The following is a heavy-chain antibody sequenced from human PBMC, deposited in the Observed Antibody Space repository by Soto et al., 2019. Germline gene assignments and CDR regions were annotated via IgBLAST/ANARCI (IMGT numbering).Heavy chain of an antibody. CDR1: GFTFSIYS. CDR2: ISSSSSYI. V-gene: IGHV3-21*01. CDR3: ARISNGDIVVVPAAYIDY. J-gene: IGHJ4*02. Sequence: EVQLVESGGGLVKPGGSLRLSCAASGFTFSIYSMNWVRQAPGKGLEWVSSISSSSSYIYYADSVKGRFTISRDNAKNSLYLQMNSLRAEDTAVYYCARISNGDIVVVPAAYIDYWGQGTLVTVSS. D-gene: IGHD2-2*01.